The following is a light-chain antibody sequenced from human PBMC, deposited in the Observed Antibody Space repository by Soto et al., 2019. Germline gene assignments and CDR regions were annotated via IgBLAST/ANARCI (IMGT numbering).Light chain of an antibody. Sequence: DIQMTQSPSTLSASVGDKVTITCRASQSISSWLALYQQKPGKAPKLLIYKASTLESGVPSNFSGSGSGTEFTLSISSLQPEDFANYYCQQNNSYPWTFGQGTKVDVK. CDR2: KAS. J-gene: IGKJ1*01. CDR3: QQNNSYPWT. CDR1: QSISSW. V-gene: IGKV1-5*03.